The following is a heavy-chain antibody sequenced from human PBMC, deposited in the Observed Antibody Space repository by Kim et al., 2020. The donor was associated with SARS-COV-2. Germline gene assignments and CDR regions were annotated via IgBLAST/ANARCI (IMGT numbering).Heavy chain of an antibody. CDR2: YSGNT. CDR3: TRGSPPMF. J-gene: IGHJ6*02. V-gene: IGHV4-30-4*05. D-gene: IGHD3-10*02. Sequence: YSGNTNYNPSLKSRVTMSADTSKNQFSLNLRSVTDAYTAIYYCTRGSPPMFWGQGTTVTVSS.